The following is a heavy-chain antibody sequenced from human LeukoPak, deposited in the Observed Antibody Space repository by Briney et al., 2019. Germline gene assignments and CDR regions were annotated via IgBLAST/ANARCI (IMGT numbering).Heavy chain of an antibody. J-gene: IGHJ6*03. CDR3: ARIGAFYYYMDV. CDR1: GFTFNSYG. D-gene: IGHD4/OR15-4a*01. CDR2: IKQDGSEK. Sequence: GMSLRLSCAASGFTFNSYGMHWVRQAPGKGLEWVANIKQDGSEKYYVDSVKGRFTISRDNAKNSLYLQMNSLRAEDTAVYYCARIGAFYYYMDVWGKGTTVTVSS. V-gene: IGHV3-7*01.